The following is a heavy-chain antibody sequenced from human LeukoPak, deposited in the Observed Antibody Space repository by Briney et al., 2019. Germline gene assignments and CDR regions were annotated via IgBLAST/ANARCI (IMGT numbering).Heavy chain of an antibody. J-gene: IGHJ3*02. CDR2: IYPGDADN. V-gene: IGHV5-51*01. CDR3: ASGRIRRTRDAFDI. CDR1: GYTFTSYW. D-gene: IGHD1-1*01. Sequence: GESLKISCQASGYTFTSYWIGWVRQMPGKGLEWMGIIYPGDADNRYSPSFKGQVTISVDKSISTAYLQWSSLKASDTAMYYCASGRIRRTRDAFDIWGQGTMVTVSS.